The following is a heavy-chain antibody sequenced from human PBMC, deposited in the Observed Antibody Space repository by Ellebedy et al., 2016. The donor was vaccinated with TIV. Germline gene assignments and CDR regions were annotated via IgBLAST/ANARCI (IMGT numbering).Heavy chain of an antibody. D-gene: IGHD3-10*01. V-gene: IGHV3-7*03. CDR3: ARAPRGGTDY. J-gene: IGHJ4*02. Sequence: PGGSLRLSCAASGFTFSDYWMSWVRQAPGKGLESVANINHAGSETYYVDSVKGRFTISRDNAKNSLYLQMDSLRAEDTAVYFCARAPRGGTDYWGQGTLVTVSS. CDR2: INHAGSET. CDR1: GFTFSDYW.